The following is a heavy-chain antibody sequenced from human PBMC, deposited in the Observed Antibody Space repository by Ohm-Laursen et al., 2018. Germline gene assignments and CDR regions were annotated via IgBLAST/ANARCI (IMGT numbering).Heavy chain of an antibody. Sequence: SVKVSCKASGYTFTSYYMHWVRQAPGQGLEWMGGIIPIFGTANYAQKFQGRVTITADKSTSTAYMELSSLRSEDTAVYYCARDMADRAFDIWGQGTLVTVSS. CDR2: IIPIFGTA. V-gene: IGHV1-69*06. D-gene: IGHD3-9*01. CDR1: GYTFTSYY. CDR3: ARDMADRAFDI. J-gene: IGHJ4*02.